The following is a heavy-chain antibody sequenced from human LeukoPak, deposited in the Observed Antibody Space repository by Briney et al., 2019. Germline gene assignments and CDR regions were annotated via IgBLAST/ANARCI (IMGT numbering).Heavy chain of an antibody. D-gene: IGHD2-2*01. CDR3: ARPLFLYPAAIGY. V-gene: IGHV3-53*01. Sequence: GGSLRLSCAASGFTVSSNYMSWVRQAPGKGLEWVSVIYSGGSTYYADSVKGRFTISRDNSKNTLYLQMNSLRAEDTAVYYCARPLFLYPAAIGYWGQGTLVTVSS. J-gene: IGHJ4*02. CDR1: GFTVSSNY. CDR2: IYSGGST.